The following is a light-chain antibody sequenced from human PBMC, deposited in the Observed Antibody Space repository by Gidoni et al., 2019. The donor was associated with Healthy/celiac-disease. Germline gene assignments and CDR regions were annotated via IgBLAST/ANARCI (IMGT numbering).Light chain of an antibody. J-gene: IGLJ1*01. V-gene: IGLV3-19*01. CDR2: GKN. CDR1: SLRSYY. CDR3: NSRDSSGNHV. Sequence: SSELTQDAAVSVALGQTVRITCQGASLRSYYASWYQQKPGQAPVLVIYGKNNRPSGIPDRFSGSSSGNTASLTITGAQAEDEADYYCNSRDSSGNHVFGTGTKVTVL.